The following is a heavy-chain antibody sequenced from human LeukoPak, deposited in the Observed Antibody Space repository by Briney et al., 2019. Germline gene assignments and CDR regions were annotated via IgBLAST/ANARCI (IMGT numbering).Heavy chain of an antibody. V-gene: IGHV4-59*01. CDR1: GGSISSCY. J-gene: IGHJ4*02. CDR2: IYYSGST. D-gene: IGHD2-15*01. Sequence: SETLSLTCTVSGGSISSCYWSWIRQPPGKGLEWIGYIYYSGSTNYNPSLKSRVTISVDTSKNQFSLKLSSVTAADTAVYYCARGIIPFRKPFDYWGQGTLVTVSS. CDR3: ARGIIPFRKPFDY.